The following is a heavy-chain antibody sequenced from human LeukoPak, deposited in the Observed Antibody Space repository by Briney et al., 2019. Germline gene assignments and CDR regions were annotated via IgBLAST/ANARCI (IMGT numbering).Heavy chain of an antibody. V-gene: IGHV4-39*01. J-gene: IGHJ4*02. CDR2: IYYSGST. CDR3: ARFTRMATETYFDY. D-gene: IGHD5-24*01. Sequence: SGTLSLTCTVSGGSISSSSYYWGWIRQPPGKGLEWIGSIYYSGSTYYNPSLKSRVTISVDTSKNLFSLKLSSVTAADTAVYYCARFTRMATETYFDYWGQGTLVTVSS. CDR1: GGSISSSSYY.